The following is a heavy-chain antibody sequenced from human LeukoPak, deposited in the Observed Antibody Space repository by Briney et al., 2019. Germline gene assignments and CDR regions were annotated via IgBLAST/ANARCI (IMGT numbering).Heavy chain of an antibody. D-gene: IGHD6-6*01. CDR3: ARAMSIAARLQTIFDY. CDR2: INHSGST. Sequence: TSETLSLTCAVYGGSFSGYYWSWIRQPPGKGLEWIGEINHSGSTNYNPSLKSRVTISVDTSKNQFSLKLSPVTAADTAVYYCARAMSIAARLQTIFDYWGQGTLVTVSS. CDR1: GGSFSGYY. V-gene: IGHV4-34*01. J-gene: IGHJ4*02.